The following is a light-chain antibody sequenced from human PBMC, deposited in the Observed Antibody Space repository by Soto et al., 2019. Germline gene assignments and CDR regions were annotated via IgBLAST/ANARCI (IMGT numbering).Light chain of an antibody. CDR2: AAS. J-gene: IGKJ3*01. Sequence: DIQMTQSPSSLSASVGDRVTITCRASQGISNYLAWYQQKPGKVPKLLIYAASTLQSGVPSRFSGSGSGTDLTLTISSLQPEDVATYYCQKYNSAPPDTFGPGTKVDIK. CDR3: QKYNSAPPDT. CDR1: QGISNY. V-gene: IGKV1-27*01.